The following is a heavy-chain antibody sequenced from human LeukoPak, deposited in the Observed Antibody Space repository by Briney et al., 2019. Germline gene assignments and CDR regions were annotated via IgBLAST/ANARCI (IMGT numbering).Heavy chain of an antibody. CDR3: APKRGSTTLGYYYGMDV. CDR2: ISGSGGNT. J-gene: IGHJ6*02. Sequence: GGSLRLSCAASGFTFSTYAMTWVRQAPGKGLEWVSDISGSGGNTYYADSVKGRFTISRDNAKNSLYLQMNSLRAEETAVYYCAPKRGSTTLGYYYGMDVWGQGTTVTVSS. D-gene: IGHD2-2*01. CDR1: GFTFSTYA. V-gene: IGHV3-23*01.